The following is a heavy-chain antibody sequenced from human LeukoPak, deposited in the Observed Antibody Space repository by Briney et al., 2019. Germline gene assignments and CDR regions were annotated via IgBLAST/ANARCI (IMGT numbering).Heavy chain of an antibody. V-gene: IGHV3-48*03. J-gene: IGHJ4*02. CDR1: GFTFSSYE. CDR2: ISASGGTT. Sequence: GGSLRLSCTGSGFTFSSYEMNWVRQAPGKGLEWVSYISASGGTTYYADSVKGRFTISRDNSKNTLYLQMGSLRAEDMAVYYCARSQWLAQEGFDYWGQGTLVTVSS. CDR3: ARSQWLAQEGFDY. D-gene: IGHD6-19*01.